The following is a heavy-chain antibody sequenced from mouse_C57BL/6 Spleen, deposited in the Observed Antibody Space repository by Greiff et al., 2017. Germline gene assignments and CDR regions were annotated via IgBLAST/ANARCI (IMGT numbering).Heavy chain of an antibody. CDR2: IHPNSGST. J-gene: IGHJ4*01. CDR3: ARRSYYGGAMDY. Sequence: QVQLKQPGAELVKPGASVKLSCKASGYTFTSYWMHWVKQRPGQGLEWIGMIHPNSGSTNYNEKFKSKATLTVDKSSSTAYMQLSSLTSEDSAVYYCARRSYYGGAMDYWGQGTSVTVSS. V-gene: IGHV1-64*01. CDR1: GYTFTSYW. D-gene: IGHD1-1*01.